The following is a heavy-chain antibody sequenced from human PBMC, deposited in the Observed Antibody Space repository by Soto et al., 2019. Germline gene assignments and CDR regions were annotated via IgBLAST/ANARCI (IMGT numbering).Heavy chain of an antibody. CDR2: ISTMGNV. J-gene: IGHJ4*02. D-gene: IGHD3-3*01. V-gene: IGHV4-4*07. Sequence: QVQLQESGPGLVKPSETLSLTCTVSGGSLTKYYWSWIRQPAGKGLEWIGRISTMGNVVPKASLRSRLTMSVDTSKNQFSLRLTSVTAADTAVYYCASDNNDFWSLYPLAFDYWGQGALVTVSS. CDR1: GGSLTKYY. CDR3: ASDNNDFWSLYPLAFDY.